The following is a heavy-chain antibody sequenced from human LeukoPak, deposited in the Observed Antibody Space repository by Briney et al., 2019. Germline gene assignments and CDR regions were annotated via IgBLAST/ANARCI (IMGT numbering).Heavy chain of an antibody. CDR3: ARQGRGYGGNCDY. V-gene: IGHV4-59*08. CDR2: IYYSGST. D-gene: IGHD4-23*01. CDR1: GGSISSYY. J-gene: IGHJ4*02. Sequence: SETLSLTCTVSGGSISSYYWTWIRQPPGKGLEWIGYIYYSGSTNYNPSLKSRGTISVYTSKNQFPPKLISVTAEDTAVYYCARQGRGYGGNCDYWGQGTLVTVSS.